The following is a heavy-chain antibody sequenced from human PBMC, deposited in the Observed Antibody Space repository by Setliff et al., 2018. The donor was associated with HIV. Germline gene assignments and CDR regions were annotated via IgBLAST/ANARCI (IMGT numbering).Heavy chain of an antibody. CDR1: GGSFSGFY. J-gene: IGHJ5*02. CDR2: INHSGKT. V-gene: IGHV4-34*01. D-gene: IGHD3-3*01. CDR3: ARGFTIFGVGFSADPTGNWFDP. Sequence: NPSETLSLTCAVYGGSFSGFYWSWIRQAPGKGLEWIGEINHSGKTNYNPSLKSRITLSVDTSENQFALKLASVTAADTAVYYCARGFTIFGVGFSADPTGNWFDPWGRGTLVTVSS.